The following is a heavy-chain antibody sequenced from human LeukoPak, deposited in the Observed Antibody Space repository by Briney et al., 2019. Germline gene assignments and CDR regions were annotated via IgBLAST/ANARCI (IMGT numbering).Heavy chain of an antibody. V-gene: IGHV3-30*03. D-gene: IGHD2-2*01. CDR2: ISYDGSNK. Sequence: GGSLRLSCAASGFSFSNYGMNWVRQAPGKGLEWVAVISYDGSNKYYADSVKGRFTISRDNSKNTLYLQMNSLRAEDTAVYYCATEQGGYRYCSSTRCYGFWFDPWGQGTLVTVSS. CDR3: ATEQGGYRYCSSTRCYGFWFDP. CDR1: GFSFSNYG. J-gene: IGHJ5*02.